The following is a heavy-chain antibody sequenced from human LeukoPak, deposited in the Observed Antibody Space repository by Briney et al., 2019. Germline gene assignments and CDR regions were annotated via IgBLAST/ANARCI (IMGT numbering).Heavy chain of an antibody. J-gene: IGHJ4*02. D-gene: IGHD6-13*01. CDR3: ARRDSSSWYY. Sequence: PGESLKISCKGSGYSFSTYWIGWVRQMPGKGLEWMGIIYPGDSDTGYSPSFEGQVTISADKSISTAYLQWSSLKASDTAMYYCARRDSSSWYYWGQGTLVTVSS. V-gene: IGHV5-51*01. CDR2: IYPGDSDT. CDR1: GYSFSTYW.